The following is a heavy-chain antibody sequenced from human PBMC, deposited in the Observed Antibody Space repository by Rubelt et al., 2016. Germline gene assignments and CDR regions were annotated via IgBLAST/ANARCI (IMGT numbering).Heavy chain of an antibody. CDR2: ISGSGGST. V-gene: IGHV3-23*01. D-gene: IGHD6-19*01. J-gene: IGHJ4*02. CDR3: AKDSVEQWLEPHDY. Sequence: EVQLLESGGGLVQPGGSLRLSCAASGFTFSSYAMSWVRQAPGKGLEWVSAISGSGGSTYYADSVKGRFTSSRDNSKNTLYLQMNSRRAEDTAVYYCAKDSVEQWLEPHDYWGQGTLVTVSS. CDR1: GFTFSSYA.